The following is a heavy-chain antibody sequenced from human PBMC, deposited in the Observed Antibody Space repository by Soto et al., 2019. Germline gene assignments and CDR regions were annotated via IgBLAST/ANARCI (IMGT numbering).Heavy chain of an antibody. Sequence: GGSLRLSCAASGFAFSSHGLHWVRQATGKGLEWVAVIWHDGSDKYYADSVKGRFTISRDNSENTLYLQMNSLSAEDTDVYYCARDPGGDERIDYWGQGTQVTVSS. CDR3: ARDPGGDERIDY. CDR2: IWHDGSDK. D-gene: IGHD2-21*02. V-gene: IGHV3-33*01. CDR1: GFAFSSHG. J-gene: IGHJ4*02.